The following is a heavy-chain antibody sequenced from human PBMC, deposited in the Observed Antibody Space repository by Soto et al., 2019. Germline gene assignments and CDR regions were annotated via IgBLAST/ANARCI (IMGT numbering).Heavy chain of an antibody. CDR2: ISSSSSYI. J-gene: IGHJ3*02. D-gene: IGHD3-16*02. Sequence: PGGSLRLSCAASGFTFSSYSMNWVRQAPGKGPEWVSSISSSSSYIYYADSVKGRFTISRDNAKNSLYLQMNSLRAEDTAVYYCARDGDYVWGSYRWSDAFDIWGQGTMVTVSS. V-gene: IGHV3-21*01. CDR1: GFTFSSYS. CDR3: ARDGDYVWGSYRWSDAFDI.